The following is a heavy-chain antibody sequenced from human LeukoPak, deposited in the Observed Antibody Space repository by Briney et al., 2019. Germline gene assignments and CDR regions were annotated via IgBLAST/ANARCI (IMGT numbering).Heavy chain of an antibody. V-gene: IGHV4-31*11. CDR2: IYYSGST. J-gene: IGHJ4*02. CDR3: ARVGPEDYYDSSGYYVDY. Sequence: SGTLSLTCAVSGGSISSGGYYWSWIRQHPGKGLEWIGYIYYSGSTYYNLSLKSRVTISVDTSKNQFSLKLSSVTAADTAVYYCARVGPEDYYDSSGYYVDYWGQGTLVTVSS. CDR1: GGSISSGGYY. D-gene: IGHD3-22*01.